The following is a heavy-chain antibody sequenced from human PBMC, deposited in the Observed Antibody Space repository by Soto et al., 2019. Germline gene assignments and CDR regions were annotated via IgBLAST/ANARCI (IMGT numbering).Heavy chain of an antibody. V-gene: IGHV5-10-1*01. CDR3: ARSPTLAVASTGYNWFDP. CDR2: IDPSDSYT. D-gene: IGHD6-19*01. Sequence: SLKISCKGSGYSFTSYWISWVRQMPGKGLEWMGRIDPSDSYTNYSPSFQGHVTISADKSISTAYLQWSSLKASDTAMYYCARSPTLAVASTGYNWFDPWGQGTLVTVSS. J-gene: IGHJ5*02. CDR1: GYSFTSYW.